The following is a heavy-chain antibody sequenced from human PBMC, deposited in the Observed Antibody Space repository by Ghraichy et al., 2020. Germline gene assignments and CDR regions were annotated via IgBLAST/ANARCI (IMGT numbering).Heavy chain of an antibody. Sequence: SETLSLTCTVSGGSISSYYWSWIRQPPGKGLEWIGYIYYSGSTNYNPSLKSRVTISVDTSKNQFSLKLSSVTAADTAVYYCARGSNVDGYNGEIDYWGQGTLVTVSS. CDR3: ARGSNVDGYNGEIDY. J-gene: IGHJ4*02. CDR1: GGSISSYY. D-gene: IGHD5-24*01. CDR2: IYYSGST. V-gene: IGHV4-59*01.